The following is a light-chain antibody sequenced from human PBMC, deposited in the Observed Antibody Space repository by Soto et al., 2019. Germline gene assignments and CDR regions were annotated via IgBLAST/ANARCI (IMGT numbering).Light chain of an antibody. Sequence: EIVMTQSPATLPLSPGERATLSCXXSQSVSSNLAWYQQKPGQAPRLLIFGASSRATGIPARFSGSGSGTEFNLTISSLQSEDFAVYFCQQYDDWLRLTFGGGTKVDIK. CDR2: GAS. V-gene: IGKV3D-15*01. CDR3: QQYDDWLRLT. CDR1: QSVSSN. J-gene: IGKJ4*01.